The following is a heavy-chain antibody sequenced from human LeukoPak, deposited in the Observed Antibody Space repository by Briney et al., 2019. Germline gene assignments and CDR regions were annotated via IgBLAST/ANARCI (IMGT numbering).Heavy chain of an antibody. CDR3: ARVSVCPHCHFDY. V-gene: IGHV3-74*01. CDR1: GFTFSSYW. CDR2: ISPDGSGA. J-gene: IGHJ4*02. Sequence: PGGSLRLSCAASGFTFSSYWMHWVRQAPGKGLVWVSRISPDGSGALYAVSVKGRFTISRDNAKNTLYLQMNSLRGDDTAVYYCARVSVCPHCHFDYWGQGTLVTVSS. D-gene: IGHD5/OR15-5a*01.